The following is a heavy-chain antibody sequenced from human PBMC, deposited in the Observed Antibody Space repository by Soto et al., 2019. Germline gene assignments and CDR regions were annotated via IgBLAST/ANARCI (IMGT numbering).Heavy chain of an antibody. CDR1: GFTFSSYV. V-gene: IGHV3-30-3*01. CDR2: ISSDGSNK. D-gene: IGHD6-19*01. J-gene: IGHJ3*02. Sequence: QVQLVESGGGVVQPGRSLRLSCVTSGFTFSSYVMHWVRQAPGKGLEWVAAISSDGSNKYYADSVKGRFTISRDNSKNPLYMEMNSLRAEDTAVYYCAREGYSSGWAGAFDIWGQGTMVTVS. CDR3: AREGYSSGWAGAFDI.